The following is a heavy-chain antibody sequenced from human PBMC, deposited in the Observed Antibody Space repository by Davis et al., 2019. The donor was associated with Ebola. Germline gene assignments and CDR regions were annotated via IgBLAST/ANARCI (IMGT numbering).Heavy chain of an antibody. D-gene: IGHD3-3*01. CDR1: GFTFSSYW. J-gene: IGHJ4*02. Sequence: GGSLRLSCAASGFTFSSYWMSWVRQAPGKGLEWVANIKQDGSEKYYVDSVKGRFTISRDNAKNSLYLQMNSLRAEDTAVYYCAKDPFGAIFGVVIDWGQGTLVTVSS. CDR3: AKDPFGAIFGVVID. V-gene: IGHV3-7*01. CDR2: IKQDGSEK.